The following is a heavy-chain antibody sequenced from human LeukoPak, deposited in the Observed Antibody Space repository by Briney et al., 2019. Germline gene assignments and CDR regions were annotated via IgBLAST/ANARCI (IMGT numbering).Heavy chain of an antibody. CDR2: IDPSGGST. Sequence: ASVKVSCKASGYTFTSYYMHWVRQAPGQGLEWMGIIDPSGGSTSYAQKFQGRVTMTRDTSISTAYMELSRLRSDDTAVYYCARMDYYASGSYYEEEDYWGQGTLVTVSS. CDR3: ARMDYYASGSYYEEEDY. V-gene: IGHV1-46*01. D-gene: IGHD3-10*01. J-gene: IGHJ4*02. CDR1: GYTFTSYY.